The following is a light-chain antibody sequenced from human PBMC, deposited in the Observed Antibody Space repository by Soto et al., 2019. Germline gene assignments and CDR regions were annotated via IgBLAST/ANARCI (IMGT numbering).Light chain of an antibody. J-gene: IGKJ1*01. CDR1: QSLLHSNGYNY. CDR2: LGS. CDR3: IQALQTPQT. V-gene: IGKV2-28*01. Sequence: IVMPQSPLSLPVTPGEPDSISCRSSQSLLHSNGYNYLDWYLQKPGQSPQLLIYLGSNRAAGVPDRVSGSGSGTDFTLKISRVEAEDVEGYYCIQALQTPQTFGQGTKVEIK.